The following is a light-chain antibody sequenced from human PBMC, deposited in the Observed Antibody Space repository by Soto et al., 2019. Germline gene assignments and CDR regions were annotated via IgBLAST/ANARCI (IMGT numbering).Light chain of an antibody. Sequence: DLQMTQSPSSLSASVGDRVTITCRASQRISTYLSWYQQEPGKAPNLLIYVASSLQSGVPSRFSGSRSGTDFTLTISSLQPEDSATYYCQQSYNAPWTFGQGTKVEIK. J-gene: IGKJ1*01. V-gene: IGKV1-39*01. CDR1: QRISTY. CDR3: QQSYNAPWT. CDR2: VAS.